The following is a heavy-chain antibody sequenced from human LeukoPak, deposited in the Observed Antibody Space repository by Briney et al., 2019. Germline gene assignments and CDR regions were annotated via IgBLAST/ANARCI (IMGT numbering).Heavy chain of an antibody. CDR2: INAGNGNT. D-gene: IGHD3-10*01. Sequence: ASVKVSCRASGYTFTSYTMHWVRQAPGQRLEWMGWINAGNGNTKYSQKFQGRVTITRDTSASTAYMELSSLRSEDTAVYYCAASTPLLWFGEPLDYWGQGTLVTVSS. J-gene: IGHJ4*02. CDR1: GYTFTSYT. V-gene: IGHV1-3*01. CDR3: AASTPLLWFGEPLDY.